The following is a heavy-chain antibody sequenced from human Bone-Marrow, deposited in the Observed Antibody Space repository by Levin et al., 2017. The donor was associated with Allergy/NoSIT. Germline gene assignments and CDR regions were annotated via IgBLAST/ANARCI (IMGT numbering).Heavy chain of an antibody. V-gene: IGHV5-51*01. CDR1: GYSFTSYW. Sequence: GESLKISCKGSGYSFTSYWIGWVRQMPGKGLEWMGIIYPGDSDTRYSPSFQGQVTISADKSISTAYLQWSSLKASDTAMYYCARQAAMDIVEEPTNWFDPWGQGTLVTVSS. CDR2: IYPGDSDT. CDR3: ARQAAMDIVEEPTNWFDP. D-gene: IGHD2-2*03. J-gene: IGHJ5*02.